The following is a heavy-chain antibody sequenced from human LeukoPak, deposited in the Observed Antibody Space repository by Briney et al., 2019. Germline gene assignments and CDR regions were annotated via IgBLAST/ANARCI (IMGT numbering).Heavy chain of an antibody. CDR3: AGGRGYSYGTDFDY. V-gene: IGHV5-51*01. D-gene: IGHD5-18*01. CDR2: LYPGDSAT. J-gene: IGHJ4*02. Sequence: LGGSLETSLEGTGSTFTNSWSAGVPQPHGKGLEWMAILYPGDSATRYSPSFQGQVTISVDKSMSTACLQWRSLKASDSDMYYFAGGRGYSYGTDFDYWGQGTLVSVS. CDR1: GSTFTNSW.